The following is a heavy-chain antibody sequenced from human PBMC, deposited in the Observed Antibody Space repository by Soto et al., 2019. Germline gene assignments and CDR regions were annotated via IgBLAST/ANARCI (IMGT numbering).Heavy chain of an antibody. D-gene: IGHD6-13*01. Sequence: GASVKLSCKASGYTFTGYYMHWVRQAPGQGLEWMGWINPNSGGTNYAQKFQGWVTMTRDTSISTAYMELSRLRSDDTAVYYCARVSGAAGTHSLDYWGQGTLVTVSS. CDR2: INPNSGGT. V-gene: IGHV1-2*04. CDR3: ARVSGAAGTHSLDY. J-gene: IGHJ4*02. CDR1: GYTFTGYY.